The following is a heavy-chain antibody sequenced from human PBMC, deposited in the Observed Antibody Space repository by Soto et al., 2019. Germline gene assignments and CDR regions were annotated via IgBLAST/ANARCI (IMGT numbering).Heavy chain of an antibody. CDR1: GYTFNSYG. D-gene: IGHD4-4*01. CDR3: ARDRSIYLAHYGMDV. CDR2: ISAYNGNT. Sequence: QVQLVQSGAEVKKPGASVKVSCKASGYTFNSYGISWVRQAPGQGLEWMGWISAYNGNTNYAQKLQGRVTMTTDTPTRPAHMELRCLRSYDTAVYYCARDRSIYLAHYGMDVWGQGTTVTVSS. J-gene: IGHJ6*02. V-gene: IGHV1-18*01.